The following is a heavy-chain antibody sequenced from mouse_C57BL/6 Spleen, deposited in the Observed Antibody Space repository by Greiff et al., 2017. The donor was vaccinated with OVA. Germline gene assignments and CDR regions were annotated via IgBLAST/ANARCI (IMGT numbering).Heavy chain of an antibody. CDR1: GFTFTDYY. J-gene: IGHJ1*03. D-gene: IGHD4-1*01. CDR2: IRNKANGYTT. V-gene: IGHV7-3*01. Sequence: EVMLVESGGGLVQPGGSLSLSCAASGFTFTDYYMSWVRQPPGKALEWLGFIRNKANGYTTEYSASVKGRFTISRDNSQSILYLQMNALRAEDRAIYYCARYMTGDWYFDVGGTGTTVTVAS. CDR3: ARYMTGDWYFDV.